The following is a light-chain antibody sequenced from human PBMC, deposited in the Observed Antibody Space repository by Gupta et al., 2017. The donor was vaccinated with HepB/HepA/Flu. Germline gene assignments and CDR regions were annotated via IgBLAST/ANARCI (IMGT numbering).Light chain of an antibody. CDR3: QSYDSSLSGYV. J-gene: IGLJ1*01. Sequence: SVLTQPPSLSGAPGQRVTISCTGSSSNIGAGYDVHWYQQLPGTAPKLLIYGNSNRPSGVPDRCSGSKSGTSASLAITGLQAEDEADYYCQSYDSSLSGYVFGTGTKVTVL. CDR2: GNS. V-gene: IGLV1-40*01. CDR1: SSNIGAGYD.